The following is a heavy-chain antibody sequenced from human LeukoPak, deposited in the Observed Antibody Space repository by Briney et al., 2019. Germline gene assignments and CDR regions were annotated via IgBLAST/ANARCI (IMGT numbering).Heavy chain of an antibody. J-gene: IGHJ4*02. D-gene: IGHD3-22*01. V-gene: IGHV4-59*01. Sequence: SSETLSLSCTVSGGSISSYYWSWIRQPSGKGLEWIGYIYYSGSTNYNPSLKSRVTISVDTSKNQFSLKLSSVTAADTAVYYCARNYDSSGYTTFGYWGQGTLVTVSS. CDR1: GGSISSYY. CDR2: IYYSGST. CDR3: ARNYDSSGYTTFGY.